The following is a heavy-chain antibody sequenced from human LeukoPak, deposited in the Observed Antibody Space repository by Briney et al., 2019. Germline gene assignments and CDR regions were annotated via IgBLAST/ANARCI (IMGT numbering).Heavy chain of an antibody. V-gene: IGHV4-39*01. CDR3: ARQGFRRAFDI. Sequence: SETLSLTCTVSGGSISSTTDYWGWIRQPPGKGLEWIGSIYYSGSTYYNPSLKSRVTIPVETSKNHFSLKLSSVIAADTAVYYCARQGFRRAFDIWGQGTMVTVSS. J-gene: IGHJ3*02. CDR1: GGSISSTTDY. CDR2: IYYSGST.